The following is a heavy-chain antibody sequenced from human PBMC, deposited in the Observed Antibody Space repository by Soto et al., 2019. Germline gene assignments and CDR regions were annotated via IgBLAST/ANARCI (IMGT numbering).Heavy chain of an antibody. V-gene: IGHV3-66*04. J-gene: IGHJ4*02. Sequence: EVQLVESGGGLVQPGGSLRLSCAASGVTVSSNYMSWVRQAPGKGLEWVSVIYSGGSTYYADSVKGRFTISRDNSKNTFYLQMNSLRAEHTAVYYCARHGYNYGGGYFDYWGQGTLVTVSS. D-gene: IGHD5-18*01. CDR1: GVTVSSNY. CDR2: IYSGGST. CDR3: ARHGYNYGGGYFDY.